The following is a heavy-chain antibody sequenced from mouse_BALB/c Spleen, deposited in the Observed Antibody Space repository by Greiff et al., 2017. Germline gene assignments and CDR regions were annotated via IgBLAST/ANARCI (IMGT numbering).Heavy chain of an antibody. CDR2: IYPGSGST. V-gene: IGHV1-81*01. D-gene: IGHD2-4*01. J-gene: IGHJ3*01. CDR1: GYTFTDYV. CDR3: ARWGDYEVAY. Sequence: QVQLQQSGPELVKPGASVKMSCKASGYTFTDYVISWVKQRTGQGLEWIGEIYPGSGSTYYNEKFKGKATLTADKSSNTAYMQLSSLTSEDSAVYFCARWGDYEVAYWGQGTLVTVSA.